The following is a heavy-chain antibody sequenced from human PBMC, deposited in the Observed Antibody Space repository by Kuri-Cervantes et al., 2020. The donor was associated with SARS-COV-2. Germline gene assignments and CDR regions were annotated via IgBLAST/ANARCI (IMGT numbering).Heavy chain of an antibody. V-gene: IGHV4-34*01. D-gene: IGHD2/OR15-2a*01. Sequence: ESLKISCAASGFTFSSYSMNWVRQAPGKGLEWIGEINHSGSTNYNPSLKSRVTISVDKSKNQFSLKLSSVTAADTAVYYCARRSPQIDYYYYGMDVWGQGTTVTVSS. CDR1: GFTFSSYS. CDR2: INHSGST. J-gene: IGHJ6*02. CDR3: ARRSPQIDYYYYGMDV.